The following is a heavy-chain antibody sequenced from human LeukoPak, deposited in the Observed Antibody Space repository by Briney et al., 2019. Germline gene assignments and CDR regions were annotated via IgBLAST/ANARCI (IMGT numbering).Heavy chain of an antibody. D-gene: IGHD1-26*01. J-gene: IGHJ4*02. CDR3: ARGGSYHVPGDY. CDR1: WGAIKRGGFY. CDR2: IYYSGST. Sequence: SQTPSPTRPVSWGAIKRGGFYWRWVPPPPGKGLGWVGYIYYSGSTYYNPSLKSRVTISVDTSKNQFSLKLSSVTAADTAVYYCARGGSYHVPGDYWGQGTLVTVSS. V-gene: IGHV4-31*03.